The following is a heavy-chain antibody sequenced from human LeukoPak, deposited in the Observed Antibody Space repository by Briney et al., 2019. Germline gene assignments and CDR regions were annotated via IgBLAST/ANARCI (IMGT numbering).Heavy chain of an antibody. CDR2: IYHSGST. D-gene: IGHD6-13*01. V-gene: IGHV4-30-2*01. CDR3: ARGKRIAAAGTTHPFDY. J-gene: IGHJ4*02. Sequence: SETLSLTCAVSGGSISSGGYSWSWIRQPPGKGLEWIGYIYHSGSTNYNPSLKSRVTISVDTSKNQFSLKLSSVTAADTAVYYCARGKRIAAAGTTHPFDYWGQGTLVTVSS. CDR1: GGSISSGGYS.